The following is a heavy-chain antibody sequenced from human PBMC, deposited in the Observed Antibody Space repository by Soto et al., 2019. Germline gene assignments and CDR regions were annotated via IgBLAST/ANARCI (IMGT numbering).Heavy chain of an antibody. CDR3: AIEAAIFGVAHFDN. V-gene: IGHV5-51*01. D-gene: IGHD3-3*01. J-gene: IGHJ4*02. CDR1: GYRFTSYS. CDR2: IEPGDSET. Sequence: PGESLKISCKGSGYRFTSYSIGWVRQMPGKGLQWMGIIEPGDSETTYSPSFQGQVTMSVDKSISTAYLQWRSLKASDTAMYYCAIEAAIFGVAHFDNWGQGTLVTVSS.